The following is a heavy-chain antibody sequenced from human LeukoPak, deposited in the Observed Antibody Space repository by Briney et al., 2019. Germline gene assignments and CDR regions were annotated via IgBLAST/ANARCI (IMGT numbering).Heavy chain of an antibody. V-gene: IGHV4-59*01. D-gene: IGHD3-10*01. CDR1: GGSISSYF. Sequence: SETLSLTCTVSGGSISSYFWSWLRQPPGKGLEWVGYISYNGRTNYNPSLKSRVIISVDTSKSQFSLNLSSVTAADTAVYYCARDAYRRVTQFDLWGQGTLVTVSS. CDR2: ISYNGRT. J-gene: IGHJ5*02. CDR3: ARDAYRRVTQFDL.